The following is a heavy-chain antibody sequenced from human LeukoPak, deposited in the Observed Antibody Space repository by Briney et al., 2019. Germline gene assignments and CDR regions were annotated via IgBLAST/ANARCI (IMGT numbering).Heavy chain of an antibody. D-gene: IGHD4-23*01. Sequence: SETLSPPFPVPDGPISWFYWSWIRPSPGKGLERIWYIYFTGFTHYNPSLKSRVTMSVDMSKNQFSLNLNSVTAADTAVYYCARDAYGGNSWGWFDPWGQGTLVTVSA. J-gene: IGHJ5*02. CDR2: IYFTGFT. V-gene: IGHV4-59*01. CDR3: ARDAYGGNSWGWFDP. CDR1: DGPISWFY.